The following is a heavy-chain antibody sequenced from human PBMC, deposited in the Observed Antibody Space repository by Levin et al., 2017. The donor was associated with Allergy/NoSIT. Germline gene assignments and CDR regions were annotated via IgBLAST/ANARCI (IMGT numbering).Heavy chain of an antibody. CDR1: GYTFTGYY. D-gene: IGHD3-10*01. J-gene: IGHJ3*02. Sequence: GESLKISCKASGYTFTGYYMHWVRQAPGQGLEWMGWINPNSGGTNYAQKFQGRVTMTRDTSISTAYMELSRLRSDDTAVYYCARGGGSGSYSQDAFDIWGQGTMVTVSS. V-gene: IGHV1-2*02. CDR2: INPNSGGT. CDR3: ARGGGSGSYSQDAFDI.